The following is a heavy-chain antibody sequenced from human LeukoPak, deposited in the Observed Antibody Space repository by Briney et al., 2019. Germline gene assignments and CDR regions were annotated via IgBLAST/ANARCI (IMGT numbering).Heavy chain of an antibody. Sequence: PGRALRLSCVASGFSFSNHGMHWVRQAPGRGLEWVAVIWNDGSYEHYTDSVKGRFTISRDNSKNTLFLRLNSLRPEDTAVYYCAKPTWGSGSFLIDFWGQGTLVTVSS. D-gene: IGHD1-26*01. CDR2: IWNDGSYE. CDR3: AKPTWGSGSFLIDF. V-gene: IGHV3-33*03. CDR1: GFSFSNHG. J-gene: IGHJ4*02.